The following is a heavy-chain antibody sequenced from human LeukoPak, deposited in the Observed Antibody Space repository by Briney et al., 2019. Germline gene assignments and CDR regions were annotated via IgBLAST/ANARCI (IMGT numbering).Heavy chain of an antibody. CDR1: GGSISSYY. CDR3: ARYGVLGRGIAARQPYNWFDP. D-gene: IGHD6-6*01. CDR2: IYYSGST. J-gene: IGHJ5*02. V-gene: IGHV4-39*01. Sequence: PSETLSLTCTVSGGSISSYYWGWIRQPPGKGLEWIGSIYYSGSTYYNPSLKSRVTISVDTSKNQFSLKLSSVTAADTAVYYCARYGVLGRGIAARQPYNWFDPWGQGTLVTVSS.